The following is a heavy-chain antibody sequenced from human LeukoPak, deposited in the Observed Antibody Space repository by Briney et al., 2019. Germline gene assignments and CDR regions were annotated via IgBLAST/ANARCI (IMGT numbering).Heavy chain of an antibody. CDR2: IYYSGST. CDR3: ARVMSSSGWYSDYYFDY. J-gene: IGHJ4*02. CDR1: DGSISSYY. D-gene: IGHD6-19*01. V-gene: IGHV4-59*01. Sequence: PSETLSLTCTVSDGSISSYYWSWIRQPPGKGLEWIGYIYYSGSTNYNPSLKSRVTISVDTSKNQFSLKLSSVTAADTAVYYCARVMSSSGWYSDYYFDYWGQGTLVTVSS.